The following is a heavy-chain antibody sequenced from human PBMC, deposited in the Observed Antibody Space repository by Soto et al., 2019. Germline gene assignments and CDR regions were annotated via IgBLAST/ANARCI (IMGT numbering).Heavy chain of an antibody. CDR2: ISESGSDI. CDR1: GFTFSDSY. Sequence: QVHLVECGGGLVEPGGSLRLSCAASGFTFSDSYMTWIRQAPGKGVEFISYISESGSDIAYRDSVKGRFTVSRDNAQNSLFLQLNSLRAEDSAVYYCTRDPRLSDYWGQGTLVTVSS. J-gene: IGHJ4*02. V-gene: IGHV3-11*01. CDR3: TRDPRLSDY.